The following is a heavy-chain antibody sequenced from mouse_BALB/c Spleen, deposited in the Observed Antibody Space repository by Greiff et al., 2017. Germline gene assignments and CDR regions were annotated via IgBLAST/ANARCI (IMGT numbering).Heavy chain of an antibody. CDR1: GFTFSSFG. CDR3: ARTYDDAMDY. D-gene: IGHD2-14*01. CDR2: ISSGSSTI. V-gene: IGHV5-17*02. J-gene: IGHJ4*01. Sequence: EVKVVESGGGLVQPGGSRKLSCAASGFTFSSFGMHWVRQAPEKGLEWVAYISSGSSTIYYADTVKGRFTISRDNPKNTLFLQMTSLRSEDTAMYYCARTYDDAMDYWGQGTSVTVSS.